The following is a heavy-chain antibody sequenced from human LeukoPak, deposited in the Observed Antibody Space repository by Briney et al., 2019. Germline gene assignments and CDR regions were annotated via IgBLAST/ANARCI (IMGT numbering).Heavy chain of an antibody. CDR1: GGTFSSYA. CDR3: ARSAGAQPNPYDY. D-gene: IGHD6-13*01. CDR2: IIPIFGAA. J-gene: IGHJ4*02. Sequence: SVKVSCKASGGTFSSYAISWVRQAPGQGLEWTGGIIPIFGAANYAQKFQGRVTITADESTSTAYMELSSLRFEDTAVYYCARSAGAQPNPYDYWGQGTLVTVSS. V-gene: IGHV1-69*13.